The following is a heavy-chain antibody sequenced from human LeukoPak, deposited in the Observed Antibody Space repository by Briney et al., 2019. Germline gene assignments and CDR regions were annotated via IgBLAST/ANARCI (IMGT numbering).Heavy chain of an antibody. CDR2: ISYSGST. D-gene: IGHD6-19*01. V-gene: IGHV4-59*08. CDR3: ARHGSGWSFDY. Sequence: PSETLSLTCTVSGGSIRSYDWSWIRQPPGKGLEWIGYISYSGSTNYNPSLKSRVSISVDTSKNQFSLNLNSVTAADTAVFYCARHGSGWSFDYWGQGTLVTVSS. CDR1: GGSIRSYD. J-gene: IGHJ4*02.